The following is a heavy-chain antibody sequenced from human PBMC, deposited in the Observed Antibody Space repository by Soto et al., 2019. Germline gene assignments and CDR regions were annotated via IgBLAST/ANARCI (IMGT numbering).Heavy chain of an antibody. CDR2: ITPFNGNT. Sequence: QMQLVQSGAEVKKTGSSVKVSCKASGYTFTYRYLHWVRQAPGQALEWMGWITPFNGNTNYAQKFQDRVTITRDRSMSTAYMELSSLRSEDTAMYYCARSTHQWLDYWGQGTLVTVSS. J-gene: IGHJ4*02. V-gene: IGHV1-45*02. D-gene: IGHD6-19*01. CDR3: ARSTHQWLDY. CDR1: GYTFTYRY.